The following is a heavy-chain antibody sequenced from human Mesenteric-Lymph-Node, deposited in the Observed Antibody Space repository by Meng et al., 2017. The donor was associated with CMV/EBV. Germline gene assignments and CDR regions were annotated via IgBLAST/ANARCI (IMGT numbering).Heavy chain of an antibody. CDR3: ARDSGFRFLEWDYFDS. Sequence: SETLSLTCTVSGGSVSSGPYYWSWIRQPPGKGLEWVAYVYYTGNNNYNPSLKNRATISVDTSKNQFSLKLNSVTGADTAVYYCARDSGFRFLEWDYFDSWGQGTLVTVS. CDR1: GGSVSSGPYY. V-gene: IGHV4-61*01. D-gene: IGHD3-3*01. CDR2: VYYTGNN. J-gene: IGHJ4*02.